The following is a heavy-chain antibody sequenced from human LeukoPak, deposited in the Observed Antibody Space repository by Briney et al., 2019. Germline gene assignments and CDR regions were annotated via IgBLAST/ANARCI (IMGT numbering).Heavy chain of an antibody. D-gene: IGHD2-15*01. CDR1: GFTFSSYA. J-gene: IGHJ3*02. CDR2: ISYDGSNK. CDR3: ARDAKLISPDAFDI. Sequence: GGSLRLSCAASGFTFSSYAMHWVRQAPGKGLEWVAVISYDGSNKYYADSVKGRFTISRDNAKNSLYLQMNSLRAEDTAVYYCARDAKLISPDAFDIWGQGTMVTVSS. V-gene: IGHV3-30-3*01.